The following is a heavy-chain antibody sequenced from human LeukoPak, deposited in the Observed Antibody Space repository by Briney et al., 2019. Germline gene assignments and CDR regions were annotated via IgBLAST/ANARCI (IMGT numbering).Heavy chain of an antibody. CDR1: GYTLTDYY. Sequence: ASVKVSCKASGYTLTDYYLHWVRQAPGQGLKWMGWINPNSGATHYAQSFQARVTMTRDTSIASSYMELTGLESDDTAVYYCARGRSILGGPENAGDFFDFWGQGSLVTVSS. CDR2: INPNSGAT. V-gene: IGHV1-2*02. CDR3: ARGRSILGGPENAGDFFDF. D-gene: IGHD3-16*01. J-gene: IGHJ4*01.